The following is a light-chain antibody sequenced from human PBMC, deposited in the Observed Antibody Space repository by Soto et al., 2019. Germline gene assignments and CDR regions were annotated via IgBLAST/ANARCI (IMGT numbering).Light chain of an antibody. Sequence: HCLLTLPPPVCGAPCQRATTSCTGSISNILAAHDVNWYQPRRGTAPKLLIYGNGNRPSGVPDRFSASKSGTSASLAITGLQAEDEADYYCQPYDSNLSGSEVFGTGTKVTVL. CDR1: ISNILAAHD. CDR2: GNG. V-gene: IGLV1-40*01. J-gene: IGLJ1*01. CDR3: QPYDSNLSGSEV.